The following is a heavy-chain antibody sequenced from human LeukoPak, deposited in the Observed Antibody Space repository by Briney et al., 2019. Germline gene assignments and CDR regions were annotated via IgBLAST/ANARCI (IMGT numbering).Heavy chain of an antibody. CDR1: EFTFSRYW. V-gene: IGHV3-7*01. J-gene: IGHJ4*02. Sequence: GGSLRRSGAASEFTFSRYWMTWLRQAPGKGLEWLANIKKDGRNKNYVDCVKGQFIISRDNAKNSLYMKMNSLRVEDTAVYYCARDVSDEYDSASRIHLDFWGRGSLVTVSS. CDR3: ARDVSDEYDSASRIHLDF. CDR2: IKKDGRNK. D-gene: IGHD2/OR15-2a*01.